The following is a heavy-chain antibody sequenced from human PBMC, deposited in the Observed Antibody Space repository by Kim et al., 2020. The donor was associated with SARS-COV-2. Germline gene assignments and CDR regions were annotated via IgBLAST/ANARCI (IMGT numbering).Heavy chain of an antibody. D-gene: IGHD2-2*01. CDR1: EGTFSGYY. Sequence: SETLSLTCAVSEGTFSGYYWSWIRQSPGKGLEWIGEINHNGNSNYNPSLRSRATISVDASKNQVSLNLKSVTAADTAVYYCTRGVGLCGSGSCYEDWFHPWGQGTPVTVSS. CDR3: TRGVGLCGSGSCYEDWFHP. CDR2: INHNGNS. V-gene: IGHV4-34*01. J-gene: IGHJ5*02.